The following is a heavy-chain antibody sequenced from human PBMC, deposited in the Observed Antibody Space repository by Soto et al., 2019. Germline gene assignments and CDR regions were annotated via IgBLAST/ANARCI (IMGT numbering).Heavy chain of an antibody. Sequence: PGGSLRLSYAASGFTFSSYAMSWVRQAPGKGLEWVSAISGSGGSTYYADSVKGRFTISRDNSKNTLYLQLNSLRAEETAVYYCATAQEQLPLYYFDSWGRGTLVTVSS. J-gene: IGHJ4*02. CDR2: ISGSGGST. CDR3: ATAQEQLPLYYFDS. V-gene: IGHV3-23*01. CDR1: GFTFSSYA. D-gene: IGHD5-18*01.